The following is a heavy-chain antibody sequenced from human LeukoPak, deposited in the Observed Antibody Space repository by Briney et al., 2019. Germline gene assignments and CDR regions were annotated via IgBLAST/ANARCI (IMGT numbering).Heavy chain of an antibody. Sequence: GGSLRLSCAASGFTFSDYYMSWIRQAPGKGLEWVSYISSSGSTIYYADSVKGRFTISWDNAKNTLYLQMNSLRAEDTAVYYCAKSMVPDFWSGYYPGYYGMDVWGQGTTVTVSS. CDR3: AKSMVPDFWSGYYPGYYGMDV. V-gene: IGHV3-11*01. CDR2: ISSSGSTI. CDR1: GFTFSDYY. J-gene: IGHJ6*02. D-gene: IGHD3-3*01.